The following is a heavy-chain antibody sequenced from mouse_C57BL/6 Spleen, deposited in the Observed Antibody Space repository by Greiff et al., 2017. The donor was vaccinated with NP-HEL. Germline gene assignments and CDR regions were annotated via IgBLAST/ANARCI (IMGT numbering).Heavy chain of an antibody. J-gene: IGHJ4*01. CDR3: ARRDYYDYDPYAMDY. CDR2: IYPRSGNT. V-gene: IGHV1-81*01. CDR1: GYTFTSYG. D-gene: IGHD2-4*01. Sequence: QVQLQQSGAELARPGASVKLSCKASGYTFTSYGISWVKQRTGQGLEWIGEIYPRSGNTYYNEKFKGKATLTADKSSSTAYMELRSLTSDDSAVYFCARRDYYDYDPYAMDYWGQGTSVTVSS.